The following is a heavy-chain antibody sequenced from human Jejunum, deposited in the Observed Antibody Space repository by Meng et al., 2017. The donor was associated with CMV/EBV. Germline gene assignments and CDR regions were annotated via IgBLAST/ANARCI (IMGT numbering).Heavy chain of an antibody. D-gene: IGHD6-19*01. V-gene: IGHV4-34*01. CDR3: ARGRFHGAVAGTFDS. J-gene: IGHJ4*02. CDR2: IYDTGAT. CDR1: GGSLSGYY. Sequence: GGSLSGYYWNWIRQPPGRGLGWLGEIYDTGATNYSPSLKGRVTISMDTSKNQFSLKLASVTAADTATYFCARGRFHGAVAGTFDSWGQGTLVTVSS.